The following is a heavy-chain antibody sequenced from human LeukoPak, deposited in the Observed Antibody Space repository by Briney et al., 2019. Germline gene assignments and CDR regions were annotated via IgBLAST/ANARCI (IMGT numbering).Heavy chain of an antibody. V-gene: IGHV1-18*01. CDR2: ISAYNGNT. D-gene: IGHD6-13*01. J-gene: IGHJ4*02. Sequence: ASVKVSCKASGYTFTSYGISWVRQAPGPGLEWMRWISAYNGNTNYAQKLQGRVTMTTDTSTSTAYMELRSLRSDDTAVYYCAREEYSSNWYYFDYWGQGTLVTVSS. CDR1: GYTFTSYG. CDR3: AREEYSSNWYYFDY.